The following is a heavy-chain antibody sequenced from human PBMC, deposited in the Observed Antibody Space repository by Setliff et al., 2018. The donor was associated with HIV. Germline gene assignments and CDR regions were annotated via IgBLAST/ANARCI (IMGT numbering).Heavy chain of an antibody. D-gene: IGHD3-22*01. J-gene: IGHJ4*02. CDR1: GFTFSDYS. Sequence: GGSLRLSCAASGFTFSDYSMTWVRQVPGRGLEWVSSISGTSYIYYADSVKGRFTVSRDNAKNSLYLHINSLRAEDTAVYYCARHELVGYYYSIDYWGQGTLVTVS. V-gene: IGHV3-21*06. CDR2: ISGTSYI. CDR3: ARHELVGYYYSIDY.